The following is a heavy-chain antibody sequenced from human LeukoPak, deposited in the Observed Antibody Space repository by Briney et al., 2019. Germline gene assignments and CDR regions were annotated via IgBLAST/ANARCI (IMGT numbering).Heavy chain of an antibody. Sequence: KPSETLSLTCAVSGYSISSDFYWGLGRQPPGKGLEVVGISYHDETTYYTPSLKSRVPISLDTSRNKFSLHLASVTAADTAIYYCANADTEGYFDYWGQGTLVTVSS. CDR1: GYSISSDFY. CDR3: ANADTEGYFDY. D-gene: IGHD3-16*01. J-gene: IGHJ4*02. CDR2: SYHDETT. V-gene: IGHV4-38-2*01.